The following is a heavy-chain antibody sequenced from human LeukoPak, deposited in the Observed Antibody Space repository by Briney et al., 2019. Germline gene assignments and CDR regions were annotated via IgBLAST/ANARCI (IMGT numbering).Heavy chain of an antibody. J-gene: IGHJ4*02. D-gene: IGHD5-18*01. Sequence: PGGSLRLSCAGSGFTFSSYSMNWVRQAPGKGLEWVSSISSTSNYIYYADSVKGRFTISRDNAKTSLYLQMNSLRAEDTAVYYCARDDRYSYGYSQSGHFDYWGQGTLVTVSS. CDR3: ARDDRYSYGYSQSGHFDY. CDR1: GFTFSSYS. CDR2: ISSTSNYI. V-gene: IGHV3-21*01.